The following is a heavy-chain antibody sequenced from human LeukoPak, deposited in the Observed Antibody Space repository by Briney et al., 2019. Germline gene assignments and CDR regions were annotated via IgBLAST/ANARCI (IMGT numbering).Heavy chain of an antibody. Sequence: GASVKVSCKASGYTFTSYGISWVRQAPGQGLEWMGWISAYNGNTNYAQKLQGRVTMTTDTSTSTAYMELSSLRSEDTAVYYCVTGFTTMAVDYFDYWGQGTLVTVSP. D-gene: IGHD5-18*01. CDR3: VTGFTTMAVDYFDY. J-gene: IGHJ4*02. CDR2: ISAYNGNT. CDR1: GYTFTSYG. V-gene: IGHV1-18*01.